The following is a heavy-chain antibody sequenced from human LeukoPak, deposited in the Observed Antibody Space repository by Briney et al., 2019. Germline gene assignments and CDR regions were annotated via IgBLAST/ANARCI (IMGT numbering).Heavy chain of an antibody. CDR3: ARLMEPYYYGSGSFAY. V-gene: IGHV4-39*01. CDR2: IYYSGNT. D-gene: IGHD3-10*01. Sequence: SETLSLTCTVSGGSISSSSYYWGWIRQPPGKGLEWIGNIYYSGNTYYNPSLKSRVTMSVDTSKNQFSLKLSSVTAADTAVYFCARLMEPYYYGSGSFAYWGQGTLVTVSS. J-gene: IGHJ4*02. CDR1: GGSISSSSYY.